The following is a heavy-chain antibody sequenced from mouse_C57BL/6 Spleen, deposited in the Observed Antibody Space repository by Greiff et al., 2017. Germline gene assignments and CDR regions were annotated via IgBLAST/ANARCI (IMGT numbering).Heavy chain of an antibody. J-gene: IGHJ3*01. D-gene: IGHD1-1*01. CDR1: GYTFTDYN. CDR3: ARAPSLITTVVPTGFAY. Sequence: VQLQQSGPELVKPGASVKIPCKASGYTFTDYNMDWVKQSHGKSLEWIGDINPNNGGTIYNQKFKGKATLTVDKSSSTAYMEPRSLTSEDTAVYYCARAPSLITTVVPTGFAYWGQGTLVTVSA. CDR2: INPNNGGT. V-gene: IGHV1-18*01.